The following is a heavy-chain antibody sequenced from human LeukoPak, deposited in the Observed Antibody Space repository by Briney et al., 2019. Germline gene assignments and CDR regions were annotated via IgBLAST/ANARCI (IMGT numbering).Heavy chain of an antibody. V-gene: IGHV4-31*03. CDR3: ARLTGINAFDI. D-gene: IGHD7-27*01. CDR2: IYYSGSA. CDR1: GASSSSGGYY. J-gene: IGHJ3*02. Sequence: SETLSLTCTVSGASSSSGGYYRSWIRQLPGKGLEWIGYIYYSGSAYYSPSLKSRVTISEDTSKSQFSLKLISVTAADTAVYYCARLTGINAFDIWGRGTLVTVSS.